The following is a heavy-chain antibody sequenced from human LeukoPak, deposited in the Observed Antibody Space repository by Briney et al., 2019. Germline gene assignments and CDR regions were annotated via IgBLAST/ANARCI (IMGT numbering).Heavy chain of an antibody. CDR2: ISSSSSYI. V-gene: IGHV3-21*01. CDR1: GFTFSSYS. D-gene: IGHD5-18*01. Sequence: PGGSLRLSCAASGFTFSSYSMNWVRQAPGKGLEWVSSISSSSSYIYYADSVKGRFTISRDNAKNSLYLQMNSLRAEDTAVYYCARDERRGYSHGHYSAYDYWGQGTLVTVSS. J-gene: IGHJ4*02. CDR3: ARDERRGYSHGHYSAYDY.